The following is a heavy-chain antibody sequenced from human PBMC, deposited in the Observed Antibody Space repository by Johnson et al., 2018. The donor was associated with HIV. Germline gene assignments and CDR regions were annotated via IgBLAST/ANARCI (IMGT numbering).Heavy chain of an antibody. J-gene: IGHJ3*02. V-gene: IGHV3-30*04. D-gene: IGHD3-10*01. CDR2: ISYDGNNK. Sequence: QVHLVESGGGVVQPGRSLRLSCAASGFTFGSYALHWVRQAPGKGLEWVALISYDGNNKYYTDSVKGRFTISRDNSKNTLFLLMSSLRADDTAVYYCARVRRSVGCEKDAFEIWGQGTMVTVSS. CDR3: ARVRRSVGCEKDAFEI. CDR1: GFTFGSYA.